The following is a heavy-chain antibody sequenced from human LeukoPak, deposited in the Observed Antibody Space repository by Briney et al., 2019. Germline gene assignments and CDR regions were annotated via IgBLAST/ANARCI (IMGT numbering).Heavy chain of an antibody. CDR3: AKDVHYNQYYFDY. J-gene: IGHJ4*02. V-gene: IGHV3-23*01. CDR2: ISGSGGST. D-gene: IGHD5-24*01. CDR1: GFTFSSYA. Sequence: GGSLRLSCAASGFTFSSYAMSWVRQALGKGLEWVSAISGSGGSTYYADSVKGRFTISRDNSKNTLYLQMNSLRAEDTAVYYCAKDVHYNQYYFDYWGQGTLVTVSS.